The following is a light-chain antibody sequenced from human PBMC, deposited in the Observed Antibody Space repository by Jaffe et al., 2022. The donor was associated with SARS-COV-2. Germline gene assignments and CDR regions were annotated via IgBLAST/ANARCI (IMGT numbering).Light chain of an antibody. Sequence: SALTQPASVSGSPGQSITISCTGTSSDVGGYDYVSWYQLHPGKAPKLMIYDVSNRPSGVSYRFSGSKSGNTASLTISGLRPEDEADYHCSSYTSDNTVVFGGGTTLTVL. CDR1: SSDVGGYDY. CDR2: DVS. CDR3: SSYTSDNTVV. V-gene: IGLV2-14*03. J-gene: IGLJ2*01.